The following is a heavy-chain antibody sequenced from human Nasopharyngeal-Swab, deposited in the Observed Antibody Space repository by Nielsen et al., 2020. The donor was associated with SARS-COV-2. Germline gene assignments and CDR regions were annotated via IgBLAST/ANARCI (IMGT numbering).Heavy chain of an antibody. CDR3: ARGMGVTMIVVPSRMYFDL. J-gene: IGHJ2*01. Sequence: GESLKISCAASGFTLSSYWIYWVRQAPGKGLVWVSRINSDGSTTNYADSMKGRFTISRDNAKNTLYLQMNSLRAEDTAVYYCARGMGVTMIVVPSRMYFDLWGRGTLVTVSS. D-gene: IGHD3-22*01. CDR1: GFTLSSYW. CDR2: INSDGSTT. V-gene: IGHV3-74*01.